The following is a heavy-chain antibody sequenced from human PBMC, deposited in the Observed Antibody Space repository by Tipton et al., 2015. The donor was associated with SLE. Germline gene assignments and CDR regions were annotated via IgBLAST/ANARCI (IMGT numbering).Heavy chain of an antibody. J-gene: IGHJ2*01. CDR2: IKHGGIT. CDR3: ARTRRGPMLGALGDALDI. Sequence: TLSLTCAVYGGSFSGYFWSWIRQPPGEGLEWIGEIKHGGITNYNPSLKSRVTISGDTSKNQFSLKLSSVTAADTAVYYCARTRRGPMLGALGDALDIWGRGTLVSVSS. CDR1: GGSFSGYF. D-gene: IGHD1-26*01. V-gene: IGHV4-34*01.